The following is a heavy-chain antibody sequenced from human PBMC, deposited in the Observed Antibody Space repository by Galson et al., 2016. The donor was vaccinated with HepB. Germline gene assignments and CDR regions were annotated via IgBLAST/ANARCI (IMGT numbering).Heavy chain of an antibody. CDR2: ISRSGNA. V-gene: IGHV4-34*01. J-gene: IGHJ6*03. D-gene: IGHD3-3*01. Sequence: ETLSLTCAVYGGSFSGYYWSWIRQPPGKGLEWIGEISRSGNANYNPSLKSRVTISVDTSKNQFSLKLTSLTAADTAVYYCAREPSSTIFAVVHYYYYMDVWGRGTTVTVAS. CDR3: AREPSSTIFAVVHYYYYMDV. CDR1: GGSFSGYY.